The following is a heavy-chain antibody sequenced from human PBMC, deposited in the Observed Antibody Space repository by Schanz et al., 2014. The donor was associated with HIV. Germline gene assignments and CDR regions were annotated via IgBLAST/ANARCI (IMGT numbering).Heavy chain of an antibody. J-gene: IGHJ4*02. CDR3: ANSGTTDYFDY. CDR1: GFTFDDYA. D-gene: IGHD1-7*01. CDR2: INWNSGDI. Sequence: VQLVESGGGLVQPGRSLRLSCAASGFTFDDYAMHWVRQGPGKGLEWVSGINWNSGDIGYADSVKGRFTISRDNAKNTLYLQMNSLRAEDTAVYYCANSGTTDYFDYWGQGTLVTVSS. V-gene: IGHV3-9*01.